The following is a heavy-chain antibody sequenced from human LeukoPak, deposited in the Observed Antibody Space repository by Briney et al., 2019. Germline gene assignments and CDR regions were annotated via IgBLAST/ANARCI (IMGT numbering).Heavy chain of an antibody. D-gene: IGHD6-6*01. J-gene: IGHJ4*02. CDR3: ARVAYSSSYRRQLQMYYFDY. CDR2: INWNGGST. CDR1: GFTFDDYG. V-gene: IGHV3-20*01. Sequence: GGSLRLSCAASGFTFDDYGMSWVRQAPGKGLEWVSGINWNGGSTGYADSVKGRFTISRDSAKSALYLQMNSLTAEDTALYHCARVAYSSSYRRQLQMYYFDYWGQGALVTVSS.